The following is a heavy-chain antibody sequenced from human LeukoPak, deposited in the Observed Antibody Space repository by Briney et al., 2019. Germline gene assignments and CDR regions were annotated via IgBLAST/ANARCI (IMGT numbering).Heavy chain of an antibody. D-gene: IGHD2-2*01. CDR1: HGSINSYY. CDR3: ARGSSSSRGYYFDY. CDR2: IYYSGST. Sequence: SETLSLTCTVSHGSINSYYWSWIRQPPGKGLEWIGYIYYSGSTNYNPSLKSRVTISVDTSKSQFSLKWSSVTAADTGAYYCARGSSSSRGYYFDYWGQGTLVTVSP. J-gene: IGHJ4*02. V-gene: IGHV4-59*01.